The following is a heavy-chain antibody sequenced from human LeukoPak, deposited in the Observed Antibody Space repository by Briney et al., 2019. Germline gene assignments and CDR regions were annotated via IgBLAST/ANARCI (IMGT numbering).Heavy chain of an antibody. J-gene: IGHJ4*02. CDR1: GYTFTSYG. CDR2: ISAYNGNT. Sequence: ASVKVSCKASGYTFTSYGISWVRQAPGQGLEWMGWISAYNGNTNYAQKLQGRVTMTTDTSTSTAYMELRSLRSDDTAVYYCARAGPRDGYNQDNYWGQGTLVTVSS. V-gene: IGHV1-18*01. D-gene: IGHD5-24*01. CDR3: ARAGPRDGYNQDNY.